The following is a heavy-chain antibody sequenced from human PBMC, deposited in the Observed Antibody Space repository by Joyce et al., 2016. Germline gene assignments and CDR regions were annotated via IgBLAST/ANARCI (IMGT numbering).Heavy chain of an antibody. D-gene: IGHD4-17*01. CDR1: GFTVSNTG. CDR2: IKRKTDGGTT. V-gene: IGHV3-15*01. Sequence: VLLVESGGGLVKPGGSFRLSCAAAGFTVSNTGMTWVGQAPGKGLEWVGRIKRKTDGGTTDYAAPVKGRFTISRDDSKKTLYRQMHGLKTEDTAVYYCSTNTVLGDAFDIWGQGTMVSVSS. J-gene: IGHJ3*02. CDR3: STNTVLGDAFDI.